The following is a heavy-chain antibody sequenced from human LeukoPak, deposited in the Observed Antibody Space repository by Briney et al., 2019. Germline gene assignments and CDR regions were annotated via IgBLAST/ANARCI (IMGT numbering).Heavy chain of an antibody. CDR1: GFTISSYG. J-gene: IGHJ4*02. CDR3: AKDQKPDSGYDIDY. V-gene: IGHV3-23*01. Sequence: PGGSLRLSCAASGFTISSYGMNWVRQAPRKGLEWVSVIFGSGDITNYADSVKGRFTISRDRSKNTLYLEMHSLRADDTAVYYCAKDQKPDSGYDIDYWGQGTLVIVSS. D-gene: IGHD5-12*01. CDR2: IFGSGDIT.